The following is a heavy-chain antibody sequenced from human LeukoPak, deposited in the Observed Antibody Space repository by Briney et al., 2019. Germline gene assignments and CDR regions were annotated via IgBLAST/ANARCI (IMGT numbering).Heavy chain of an antibody. Sequence: SETLSLTCAVSGGSISSSKWWSWVRQPPGKGLEWIGEIYHSGSTNYNPSLKSRVTILLDKSKKQFSLKLRSVTAADTAVYYCARVRQLIEAGTFDVWGQGTVVTVSS. CDR1: GGSISSSKW. CDR3: ARVRQLIEAGTFDV. CDR2: IYHSGST. V-gene: IGHV4-4*02. J-gene: IGHJ3*01. D-gene: IGHD6-19*01.